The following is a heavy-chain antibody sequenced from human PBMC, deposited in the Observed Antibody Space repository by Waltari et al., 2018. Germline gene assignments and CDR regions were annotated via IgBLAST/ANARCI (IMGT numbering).Heavy chain of an antibody. V-gene: IGHV3-30*18. CDR2: ILIDGRGK. D-gene: IGHD3-22*01. CDR3: AKDARDSGYAQYYFED. Sequence: QVQLVESGGGVVQPGRSLRLSCAASGFAFGSYGMHWVRQAPGKGLEWVAVILIDGRGKYYADSVKGRVTISRDNSKNTMELQMNSLITEDTAVYYCAKDARDSGYAQYYFEDWGQGTLVTVSS. CDR1: GFAFGSYG. J-gene: IGHJ4*02.